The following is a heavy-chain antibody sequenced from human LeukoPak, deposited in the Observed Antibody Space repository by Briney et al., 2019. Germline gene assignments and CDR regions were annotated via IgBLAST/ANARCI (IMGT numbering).Heavy chain of an antibody. Sequence: SSETLSLTCTVSGASVSSGSYYWSWIRQPPGKGLEWIGYMYYSGSTNYNPSLKSRVTISVDTSKNQFSLKLSSVTAADTAVYYCARLPPGIAVAGHNDYWGQGTLVIVSS. CDR2: MYYSGST. CDR1: GASVSSGSYY. CDR3: ARLPPGIAVAGHNDY. J-gene: IGHJ4*02. D-gene: IGHD6-19*01. V-gene: IGHV4-61*01.